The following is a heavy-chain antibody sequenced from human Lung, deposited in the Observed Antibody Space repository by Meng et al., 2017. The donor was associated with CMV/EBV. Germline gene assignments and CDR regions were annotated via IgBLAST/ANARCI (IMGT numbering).Heavy chain of an antibody. J-gene: IGHJ6*02. CDR1: DYSISSGHY. CDR2: VSHSGSP. D-gene: IGHD5-24*01. CDR3: AREMATIYWWGNAMDV. V-gene: IGHV4-38-2*02. Sequence: SETLSLXXTVSDYSISSGHYWGWIRQPPGKGLEWIGSVSHSGSPYYNPSLMRRATTSFDTSKNQFSLKLRSVTAADTAVYYCAREMATIYWWGNAMDVWGQWTTVTVSS.